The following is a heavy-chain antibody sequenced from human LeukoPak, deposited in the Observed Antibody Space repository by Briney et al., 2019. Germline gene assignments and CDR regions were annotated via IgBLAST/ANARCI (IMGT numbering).Heavy chain of an antibody. Sequence: SETLSLTCAVYGGSFSGYYWSWIRQPPGKGLEWIGEINHSGSTNYNPSLKSRVTISVDTSKNQFSLKLSSVTAADTAVYYCARSIVVVPAASGNWFDPWGQGTLVTVSS. CDR3: ARSIVVVPAASGNWFDP. J-gene: IGHJ5*02. CDR2: INHSGST. CDR1: GGSFSGYY. D-gene: IGHD2-2*01. V-gene: IGHV4-34*01.